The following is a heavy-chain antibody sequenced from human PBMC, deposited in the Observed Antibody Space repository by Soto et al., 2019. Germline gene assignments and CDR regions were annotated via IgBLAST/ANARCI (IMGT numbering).Heavy chain of an antibody. CDR3: AKDTEVTS. J-gene: IGHJ4*02. Sequence: GGSLRLSCAGSGFTFGDYCMHWVRQAPGKGLEWVVVIWYDGSNKYYADSVKGRFTISRDNSNNTLYLQMNSLRAADEAVYYCAKDTEVTSWGQGTLVTVSS. CDR1: GFTFGDYC. V-gene: IGHV3-33*06. CDR2: IWYDGSNK. D-gene: IGHD1-1*01.